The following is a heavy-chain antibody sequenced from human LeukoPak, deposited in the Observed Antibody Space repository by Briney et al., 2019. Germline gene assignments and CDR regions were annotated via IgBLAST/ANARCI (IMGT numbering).Heavy chain of an antibody. CDR1: GGSISGGGYY. J-gene: IGHJ4*02. V-gene: IGHV4-31*03. CDR2: IYYSGST. CDR3: ARGGVVVTALRFDY. D-gene: IGHD2-21*02. Sequence: SETLSLTCTVSGGSISGGGYYWSWIRQHPGKGLEWIGYIYYSGSTYYNPSLKSRLSMSVDSSKTQFSLHLNSVTAADTAVYFCARGGVVVTALRFDYWGQGALVTVSS.